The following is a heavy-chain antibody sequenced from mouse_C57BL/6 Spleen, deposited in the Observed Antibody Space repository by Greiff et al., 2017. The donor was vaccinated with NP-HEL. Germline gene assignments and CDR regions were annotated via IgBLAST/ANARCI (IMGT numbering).Heavy chain of an antibody. J-gene: IGHJ3*01. V-gene: IGHV14-1*01. Sequence: EVQLQQSGAELVRPGASVKLSCTASGFNIKDYYMHWVKQRPEQGLEWIGRIDPEDGDTEYAPKFQGKATMTADTSPNTAYLQPSSLTSEDTAVYYCTTRQLRLPSGFAYWGQGTLVTVSA. D-gene: IGHD3-2*02. CDR2: IDPEDGDT. CDR1: GFNIKDYY. CDR3: TTRQLRLPSGFAY.